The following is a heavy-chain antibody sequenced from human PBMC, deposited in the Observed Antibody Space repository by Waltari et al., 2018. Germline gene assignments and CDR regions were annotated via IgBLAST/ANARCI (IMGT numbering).Heavy chain of an antibody. CDR3: ARGARRTTVTTGWWYFDL. CDR1: GFTYSSYW. D-gene: IGHD4-17*01. V-gene: IGHV3-74*01. Sequence: EVQLVESGGGLVQPGGSLRLSCAASGFTYSSYWLYWVRQAPGRGPVWVSLSNGEGSSTSYADPVKGRFTISKDNAKNTVYLQMNSLRAEDTAIYYCARGARRTTVTTGWWYFDLWGRGTLVTVSS. CDR2: SNGEGSST. J-gene: IGHJ2*01.